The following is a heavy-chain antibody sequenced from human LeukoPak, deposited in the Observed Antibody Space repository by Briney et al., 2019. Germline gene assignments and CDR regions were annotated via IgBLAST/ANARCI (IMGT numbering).Heavy chain of an antibody. Sequence: GGSLRLSCAASRFTFSTYGMHWVRQAPGKGLEWVAVISYDGSNKYYADSVKGRFTISRDNPKNTLYLQMNSLRAEDTAMYYCCTSGSFYRIDYWGQGTLVTVSS. CDR3: CTSGSFYRIDY. D-gene: IGHD3-10*01. CDR1: RFTFSTYG. J-gene: IGHJ4*02. CDR2: ISYDGSNK. V-gene: IGHV3-30*03.